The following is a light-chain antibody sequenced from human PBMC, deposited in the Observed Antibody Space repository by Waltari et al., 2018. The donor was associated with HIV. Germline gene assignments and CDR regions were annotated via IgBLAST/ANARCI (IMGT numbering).Light chain of an antibody. J-gene: IGLJ1*01. Sequence: QSALTQPASVSGSPGQSITIPCTGTSSDVGGYKYVSWYQQHPGKAPKLMIYDVSNRPSGVSNRFPGSKSGDTASLTISGLQAEHEAGYYCSSYTSRSTYVSGTGTKVTVL. CDR3: SSYTSRSTYV. CDR2: DVS. V-gene: IGLV2-14*03. CDR1: SSDVGGYKY.